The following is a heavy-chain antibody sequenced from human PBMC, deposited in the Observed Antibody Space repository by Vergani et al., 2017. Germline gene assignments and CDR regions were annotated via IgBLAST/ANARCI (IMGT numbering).Heavy chain of an antibody. D-gene: IGHD6-13*01. CDR3: AREGIAAAGTPPXFDY. CDR1: GGSFSGYY. J-gene: IGHJ4*02. CDR2: INHSGST. Sequence: QVQLQQWGAGLLKPSETLSLTCAVYGGSFSGYYWSWIRQPPGKGLEWIGEINHSGSTNYNPSLKSRVTISVDTSKNQFSLKLSSVTAADTAVYYCAREGIAAAGTPPXFDYWGQGTLVTVSS. V-gene: IGHV4-34*01.